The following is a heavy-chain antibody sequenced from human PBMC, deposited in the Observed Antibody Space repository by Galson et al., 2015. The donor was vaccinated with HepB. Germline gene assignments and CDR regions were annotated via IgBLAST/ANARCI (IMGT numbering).Heavy chain of an antibody. D-gene: IGHD3-9*01. Sequence: SLRLSCAASGFTFSNFAMSWVRQAPGKGLEWVSAISGSGGSTYYADSVKGRFTISRDNSKNTLYLQMNSLRAEDTAVYYCAKNNILTGHRSPLFDWGQGTLVTVSS. J-gene: IGHJ4*02. V-gene: IGHV3-23*01. CDR2: ISGSGGST. CDR3: AKNNILTGHRSPLFD. CDR1: GFTFSNFA.